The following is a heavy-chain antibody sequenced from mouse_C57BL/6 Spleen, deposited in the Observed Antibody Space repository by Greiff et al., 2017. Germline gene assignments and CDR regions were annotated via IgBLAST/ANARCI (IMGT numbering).Heavy chain of an antibody. Sequence: QVQLKQSGAELVRPGASVTLSCKASGYTFTDYEMHWVKQTPVHGLEWIGAIDPETGGTAYNQKFKGKAILTADKSSSTAYMELRSLTSEDSAVYYCTRCRGDYAMDYWGQGTSVTVSS. J-gene: IGHJ4*01. CDR3: TRCRGDYAMDY. CDR2: IDPETGGT. CDR1: GYTFTDYE. V-gene: IGHV1-15*01.